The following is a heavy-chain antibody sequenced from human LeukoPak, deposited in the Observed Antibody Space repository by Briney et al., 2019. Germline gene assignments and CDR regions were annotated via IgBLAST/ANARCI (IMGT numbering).Heavy chain of an antibody. CDR1: SYTFSTYG. CDR3: ARDKDLGTVAGTFDY. J-gene: IGHJ4*02. V-gene: IGHV1-18*01. D-gene: IGHD6-19*01. CDR2: ITAYNGHT. Sequence: SSVKVSCKASSYTFSTYGISWVRQAPGQGLEWMGCITAYNGHTNYAQKFQGRVTMTTDTSTSTAYMELTSVTSDGTAVYYCARDKDLGTVAGTFDYWGQGTLVTVSS.